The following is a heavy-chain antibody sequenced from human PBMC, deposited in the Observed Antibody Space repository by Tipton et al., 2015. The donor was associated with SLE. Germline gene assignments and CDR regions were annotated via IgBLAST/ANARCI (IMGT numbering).Heavy chain of an antibody. CDR3: ARGFRPYYFDP. CDR1: GGSISNYY. Sequence: LRLSCTVSGGSISNYYWNWIRQPPGKGLEWIGYIFYSGSTNYNPSLKSRVTISVDTSKNRFSLNMNSVTAADTAVYYCARGFRPYYFDPWGQGTLVTVSS. V-gene: IGHV4-59*12. D-gene: IGHD2-21*01. CDR2: IFYSGST. J-gene: IGHJ4*02.